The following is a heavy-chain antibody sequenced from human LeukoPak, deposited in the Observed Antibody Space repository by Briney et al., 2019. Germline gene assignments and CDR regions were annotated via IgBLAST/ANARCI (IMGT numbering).Heavy chain of an antibody. D-gene: IGHD2-2*01. CDR3: VRYCSSTSCYGAFDI. J-gene: IGHJ3*02. CDR1: GFTFSSYA. V-gene: IGHV3-30-3*01. CDR2: ISYDGSNK. Sequence: GGSLRLSCAASGFTFSSYAMHWVRQAPGKGLEWVAVISYDGSNKYYADSVKGRFTISRDNSKNTLYLQMNSLRAEDTAVYYCVRYCSSTSCYGAFDIWGQGTMVTVSS.